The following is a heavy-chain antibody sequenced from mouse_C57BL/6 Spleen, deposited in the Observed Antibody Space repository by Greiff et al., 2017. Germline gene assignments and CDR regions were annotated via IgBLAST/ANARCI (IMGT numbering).Heavy chain of an antibody. Sequence: EVHLVEPGGGLVKPGGSLKLSCAASGFTFSDYGMHWVRQAPEKGLEWVAYISSGSSTIYYADTVKGRFTISRDNAKNTLFLQLTSLRSEDTAVYYCARGDWYFDVWGTGTTVTVSS. J-gene: IGHJ1*03. CDR1: GFTFSDYG. CDR3: ARGDWYFDV. CDR2: ISSGSSTI. V-gene: IGHV5-17*01.